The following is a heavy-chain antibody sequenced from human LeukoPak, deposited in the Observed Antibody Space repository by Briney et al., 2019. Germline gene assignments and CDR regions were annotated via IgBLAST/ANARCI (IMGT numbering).Heavy chain of an antibody. D-gene: IGHD3-10*01. CDR1: GYTFTGYY. J-gene: IGHJ4*02. Sequence: ASVKVSCKASGYTFTGYYMHWVRQAPGQGLEWMGWISAYNGNTNYAQKLQGRVTMTTDTSTSTAYMELRSLRSDDTAVYYCARRRGVAFDCWGQGTLVTVSS. CDR3: ARRRGVAFDC. V-gene: IGHV1-18*04. CDR2: ISAYNGNT.